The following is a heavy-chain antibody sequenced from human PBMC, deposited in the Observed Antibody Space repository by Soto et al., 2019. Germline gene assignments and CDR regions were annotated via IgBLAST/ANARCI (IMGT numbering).Heavy chain of an antibody. Sequence: PGGSLRLSCAASGFTVSSNYTSWVRQAPGKGLEWVSVIYSGGSTYYADSVKGRFTISRDNSKNTLYLQMNSLRAEDTAVYYCASSPDYSSSPADYWGQGTLVTVSS. CDR1: GFTVSSNY. J-gene: IGHJ4*02. D-gene: IGHD6-6*01. CDR3: ASSPDYSSSPADY. V-gene: IGHV3-53*01. CDR2: IYSGGST.